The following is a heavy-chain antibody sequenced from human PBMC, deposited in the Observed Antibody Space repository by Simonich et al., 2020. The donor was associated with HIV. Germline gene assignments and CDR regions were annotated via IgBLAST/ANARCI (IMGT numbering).Heavy chain of an antibody. CDR2: ISWNSVKL. V-gene: IGHV3-9*01. J-gene: IGHJ4*02. D-gene: IGHD1-26*01. Sequence: EVQLVESGGGLVQAGRSLSLSCAASGFTFDDYAMYWVLQVAGKGLGGVEGISWNSVKLHYADSVKGRFTSSRDNAKNYLYLQMHSLTSEATSLYYCAKDRIVGATTYYFDYWGQGTLVTVSS. CDR3: AKDRIVGATTYYFDY. CDR1: GFTFDDYA.